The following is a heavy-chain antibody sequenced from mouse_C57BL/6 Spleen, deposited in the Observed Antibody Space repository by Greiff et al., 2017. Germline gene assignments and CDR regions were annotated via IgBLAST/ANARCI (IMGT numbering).Heavy chain of an antibody. J-gene: IGHJ4*01. CDR2: LYPGDGDT. Sequence: VQLQQSGAELVQPGASVKISCKASGYAFSSYWMNWVKQRPGKGLEWIGQLYPGDGDTNYNGKVKGKATLTAAKSSSTAYMPLSSLTSEDSAVYFCARPQTPSYSSMDYWGQGTSVTVSS. CDR1: GYAFSSYW. CDR3: ARPQTPSYSSMDY. V-gene: IGHV1-80*01.